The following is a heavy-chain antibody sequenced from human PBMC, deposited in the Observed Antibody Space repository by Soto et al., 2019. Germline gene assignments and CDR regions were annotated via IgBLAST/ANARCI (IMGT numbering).Heavy chain of an antibody. J-gene: IGHJ5*02. CDR3: ARRDSSGWYTETWFDP. Sequence: GESLKISCKGSGYSFTSYWIGWVRQMPGKGLEWMGIIYPGDSDTRYSPSFQGQVPISADKSISTAYLQWSSLKASDTAMYYCARRDSSGWYTETWFDPWGQGTLVTVSS. V-gene: IGHV5-51*01. D-gene: IGHD6-19*01. CDR1: GYSFTSYW. CDR2: IYPGDSDT.